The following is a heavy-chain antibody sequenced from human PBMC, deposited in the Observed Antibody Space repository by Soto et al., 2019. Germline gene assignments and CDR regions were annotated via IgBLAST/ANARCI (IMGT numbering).Heavy chain of an antibody. CDR3: ARDLKEYCSDGKCNWFDP. Sequence: PSESLSRTSNSSGTAITTFYWSRIRQSPGKGLEWIGYISYSGSTDYNPSLKSRVTISFDASKNQISLQVRSATAADAAVYYCARDLKEYCSDGKCNWFDPWGQG. J-gene: IGHJ5*02. CDR2: ISYSGST. V-gene: IGHV4-59*01. CDR1: GTAITTFY. D-gene: IGHD2-15*01.